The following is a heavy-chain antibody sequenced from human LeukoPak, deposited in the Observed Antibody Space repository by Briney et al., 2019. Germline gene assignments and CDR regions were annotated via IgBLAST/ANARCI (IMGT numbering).Heavy chain of an antibody. J-gene: IGHJ4*02. D-gene: IGHD5-18*01. CDR2: INQDGSEK. CDR1: GFTFSSYW. Sequence: GGSLTLSCAASGFTFSSYWMSWVRQAPGKGLKWVANINQDGSEKYYVDSVKGRFTLSRDNAKNSLYLQMNSLRAEDTAVYYCARDGNSYGYDYWGQGTLVTVSS. CDR3: ARDGNSYGYDY. V-gene: IGHV3-7*01.